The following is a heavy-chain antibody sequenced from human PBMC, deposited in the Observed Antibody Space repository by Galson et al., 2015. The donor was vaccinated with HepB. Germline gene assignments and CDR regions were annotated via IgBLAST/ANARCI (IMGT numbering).Heavy chain of an antibody. CDR3: STGYYGGSSFQH. D-gene: IGHD3-3*01. CDR2: ISGSGGST. CDR1: GFTFSSYA. V-gene: IGHV3-23*01. Sequence: LRLSCAASGFTFSSYAMSWVRQAPGKGLEWVSAISGSGGSTYYADSVKGRFTISRDNSKNTLYLQMNSLKTEDSAVYYCSTGYYGGSSFQHWGQGTLVTVSS. J-gene: IGHJ1*01.